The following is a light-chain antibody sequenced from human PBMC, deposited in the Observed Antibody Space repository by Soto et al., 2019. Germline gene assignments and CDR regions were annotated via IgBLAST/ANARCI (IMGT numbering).Light chain of an antibody. J-gene: IGKJ4*01. V-gene: IGKV1D-12*01. CDR1: HGIDNW. Sequence: DIQMSQSPSSVSASIGDRVTITCRASHGIDNWLAWYQQKPGKAPKLLISAASTLQSGVPSRFSGSGSGTDFTLTITNLQPEDFVIYYCQQANSSPLTFGGGTKVEMK. CDR3: QQANSSPLT. CDR2: AAS.